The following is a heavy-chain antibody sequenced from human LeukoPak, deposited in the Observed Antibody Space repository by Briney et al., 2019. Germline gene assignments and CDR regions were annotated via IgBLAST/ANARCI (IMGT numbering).Heavy chain of an antibody. CDR1: GFTFSSYW. CDR2: IKQDGSEK. CDR3: ARDGWELLIDY. J-gene: IGHJ4*02. Sequence: GGSLRLSCAASGFTFSSYWMSWVRQAPGKGLEWVANIKQDGSEKYYVDSVKGRFTISRDNAKNSLYLQVNSLRAEDTAVYYCARDGWELLIDYWGQGTLVTVSS. V-gene: IGHV3-7*03. D-gene: IGHD1-26*01.